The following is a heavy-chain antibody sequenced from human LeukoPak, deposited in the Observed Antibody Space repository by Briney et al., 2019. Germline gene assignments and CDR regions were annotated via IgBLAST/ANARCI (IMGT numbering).Heavy chain of an antibody. Sequence: SETLSLTCAVYGGSFSGYYWSWIRQPPGKGLEWIGEINHSGSTNYNPSLKTRVTISVDTSKNQFSLTLSSVTTADAAVYYCARGQKYRNGYTVTELGSGYFAYWGQGTLVTVSS. CDR1: GGSFSGYY. V-gene: IGHV4-34*01. J-gene: IGHJ4*02. CDR3: ARGQKYRNGYTVTELGSGYFAY. CDR2: INHSGST. D-gene: IGHD5-18*01.